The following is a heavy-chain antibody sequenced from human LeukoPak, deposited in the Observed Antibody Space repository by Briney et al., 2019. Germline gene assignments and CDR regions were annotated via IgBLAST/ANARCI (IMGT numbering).Heavy chain of an antibody. CDR3: ARVDRFSLAGDYFDY. J-gene: IGHJ4*02. Sequence: GASVKVSCKASGGTFSSYAISWVRQAPGQGLEWMGGIIPIFGTANYAQKFQGRVTITADESTSTAYMELRSLRSDDTAVYYCARVDRFSLAGDYFDYWGQGTLVTVSS. CDR2: IIPIFGTA. CDR1: GGTFSSYA. V-gene: IGHV1-69*13. D-gene: IGHD3-3*01.